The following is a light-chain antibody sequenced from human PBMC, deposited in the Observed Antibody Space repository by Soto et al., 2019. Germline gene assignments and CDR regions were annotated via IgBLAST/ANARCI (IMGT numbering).Light chain of an antibody. Sequence: DIHLTQSPSFLSASVGDRFTIASRASQGISSFLAWYQQKPGKAPNLLMYAASTLQSGVPSRFSGAESGTEYTLTISSLQPEDSATYYCQQLYIFPITFGQGTRLEIK. CDR3: QQLYIFPIT. J-gene: IGKJ5*01. CDR1: QGISSF. V-gene: IGKV1-9*01. CDR2: AAS.